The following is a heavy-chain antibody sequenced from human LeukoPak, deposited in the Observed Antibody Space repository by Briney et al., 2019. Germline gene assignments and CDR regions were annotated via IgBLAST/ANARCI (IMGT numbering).Heavy chain of an antibody. Sequence: ASVKVSCKASGYTFTSYGISWVRQAPGKGLEWMGGFDPEDGETIYAQKFQGRVTMTEDTSTDTAYMELSSLRSEDTAVYYCATDPRVIAVAGTDYWGQGTLVTVSS. D-gene: IGHD6-19*01. CDR3: ATDPRVIAVAGTDY. CDR2: FDPEDGET. J-gene: IGHJ4*02. CDR1: GYTFTSYG. V-gene: IGHV1-24*01.